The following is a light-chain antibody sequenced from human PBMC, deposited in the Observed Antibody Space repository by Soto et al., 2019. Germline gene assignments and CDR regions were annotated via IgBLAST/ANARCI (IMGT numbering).Light chain of an antibody. CDR2: TSF. J-gene: IGKJ5*01. CDR1: QSIGTF. CDR3: QQVNSYPQT. V-gene: IGKV1-39*01. Sequence: IQMTQSPSSLSASVGDRVSITCRASQSIGTFLNWYQQKPGEAPNLLIHTSFTLYSGVPSRFSGTGSGTDFTLTISSLQPEDFATYYCQQVNSYPQTFGQGTRLEIK.